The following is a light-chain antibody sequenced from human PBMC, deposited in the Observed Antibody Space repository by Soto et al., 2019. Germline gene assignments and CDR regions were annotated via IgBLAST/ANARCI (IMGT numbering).Light chain of an antibody. J-gene: IGKJ1*01. CDR3: QQYGAAPRT. V-gene: IGKV3-20*01. CDR1: QSVSSN. Sequence: EILLTQSPGTLSLSPWERATLSCKASQSVSSNLAWYQQKPGQAPRLLIYGASSRAAGIPDRFSGSGSGTAFTLTISRLEAEDSAVYYCQQYGAAPRTFGQGTKVDIK. CDR2: GAS.